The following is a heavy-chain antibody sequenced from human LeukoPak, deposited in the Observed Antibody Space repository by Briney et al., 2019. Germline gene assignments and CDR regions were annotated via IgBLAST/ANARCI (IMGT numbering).Heavy chain of an antibody. CDR3: AKANVWGSYRYYFDY. CDR1: GFTFSSYA. Sequence: GGSLRLSCAASGFTFSSYAVSWVRQAPGKGLEWVSAISGSGGSTYYADSVKGRFTISRDNSKNTLYLQMNSLRAEDTAVYYCAKANVWGSYRYYFDYWGQGTLVTVSS. J-gene: IGHJ4*02. CDR2: ISGSGGST. V-gene: IGHV3-23*01. D-gene: IGHD3-16*02.